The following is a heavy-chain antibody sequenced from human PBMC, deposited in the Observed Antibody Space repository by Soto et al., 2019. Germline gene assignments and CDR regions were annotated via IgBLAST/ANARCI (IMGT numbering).Heavy chain of an antibody. D-gene: IGHD3-16*02. Sequence: ETRPLTWAFDGGSLSRYYWVWIRRPSGRGLEWIGEITHSGSTNYNPYLKSRVTISVDTSKNQFSLKLSSVTAEDTAVYYRARGKLSDYVWGSYRYLVDDWGQGTRVSVSS. J-gene: IGHJ4*02. CDR3: ARGKLSDYVWGSYRYLVDD. CDR1: GGSLSRYY. V-gene: IGHV4-34*01. CDR2: ITHSGST.